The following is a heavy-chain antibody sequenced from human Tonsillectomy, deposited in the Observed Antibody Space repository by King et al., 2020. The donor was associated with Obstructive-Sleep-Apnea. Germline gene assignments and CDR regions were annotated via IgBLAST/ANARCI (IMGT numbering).Heavy chain of an antibody. J-gene: IGHJ6*02. CDR1: GFTFRIHG. CDR2: ISYDGYNK. CDR3: SGENFYYGRSGYYSGGMDV. D-gene: IGHD3-22*01. Sequence: VQLVVSGGGVVQPGTSLRLSCAASGFTFRIHGIHWVRPAPGKGLECVAVISYDGYNKNHVDSARGRFNIPRDNSKNTLYLQMNSLSVEDTAVYYCSGENFYYGRSGYYSGGMDVWGQGTTVTVSS. V-gene: IGHV3-30*03.